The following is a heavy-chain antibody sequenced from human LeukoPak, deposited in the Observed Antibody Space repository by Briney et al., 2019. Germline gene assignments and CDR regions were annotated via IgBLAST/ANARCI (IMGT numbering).Heavy chain of an antibody. V-gene: IGHV1-18*04. CDR2: ISAYNGNT. CDR1: GYTFTGYY. Sequence: ASVKVSCKASGYTFTGYYMHWVRQAPGQGLEWMGWISAYNGNTNYAQKFQGRVTMTTDTSTSTAYMELRSLRSDDTAVYYCARVIDAFDIWGQGTMVTVSS. CDR3: ARVIDAFDI. J-gene: IGHJ3*02.